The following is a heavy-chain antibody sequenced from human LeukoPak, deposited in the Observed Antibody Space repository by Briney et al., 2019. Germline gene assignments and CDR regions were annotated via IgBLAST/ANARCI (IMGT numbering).Heavy chain of an antibody. V-gene: IGHV4-4*07. Sequence: SETLSLTCTVPGGSISSYYWSWIRQPAGKGLEWIGRIYTSGSTNYNPSLKSRVTMSVDTSKNQFSLKMSSVTAADTAVYYCARESSSSWFDPWGQGTLVIVSS. D-gene: IGHD6-6*01. CDR1: GGSISSYY. CDR3: ARESSSSWFDP. J-gene: IGHJ5*02. CDR2: IYTSGST.